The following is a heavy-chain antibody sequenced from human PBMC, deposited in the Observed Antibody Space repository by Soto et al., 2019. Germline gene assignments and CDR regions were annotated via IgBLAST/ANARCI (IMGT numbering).Heavy chain of an antibody. D-gene: IGHD3-3*01. CDR2: MNPNSGNT. Sequence: ASVKVSCKASGYTFTSYDINWVRQATGQGLEWMGWMNPNSGNTGYAQKFQGRVTMTRNTSISTAYMELSGLRSEDTAVYYCARGPLLRFLEWLLYPAGKEYYMDVWGKGTTVTVSS. V-gene: IGHV1-8*01. J-gene: IGHJ6*03. CDR1: GYTFTSYD. CDR3: ARGPLLRFLEWLLYPAGKEYYMDV.